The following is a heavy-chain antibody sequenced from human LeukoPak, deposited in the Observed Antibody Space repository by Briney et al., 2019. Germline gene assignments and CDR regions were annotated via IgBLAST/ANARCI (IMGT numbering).Heavy chain of an antibody. Sequence: ASVKVSCKASGYTLTSYGISWVRQATGQGLEWMGWMDPYSGNTGYAQKFQGRVTMTRDTSISTAYMELSSLRSEDTAVYYCARFYASSWYYMDVWGKGTTVTISS. J-gene: IGHJ6*03. CDR1: GYTLTSYG. D-gene: IGHD6-13*01. CDR2: MDPYSGNT. CDR3: ARFYASSWYYMDV. V-gene: IGHV1-8*02.